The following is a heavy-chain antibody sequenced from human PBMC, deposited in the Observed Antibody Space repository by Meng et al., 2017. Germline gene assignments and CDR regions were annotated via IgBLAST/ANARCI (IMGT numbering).Heavy chain of an antibody. CDR2: ISSSGSTI. CDR1: GFTFSDYY. Sequence: GERGGSAGGLVHPVGSLGLYCSASGFTFSDYYMRWSRHAPGKGLEWVSYISSSGSTIYYADSVKGRFTISRDNAKNSLYLQMNSLRAEDTAVYYCARGLGGDRRRSLRLSVYFDLWGRGTLVTVSS. V-gene: IGHV3-11*01. J-gene: IGHJ2*01. D-gene: IGHD2/OR15-2a*01. CDR3: ARGLGGDRRRSLRLSVYFDL.